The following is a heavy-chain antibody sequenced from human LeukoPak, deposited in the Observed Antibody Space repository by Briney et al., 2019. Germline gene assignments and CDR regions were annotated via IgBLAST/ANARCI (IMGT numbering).Heavy chain of an antibody. CDR1: GRSVSSTSYY. Sequence: SETLSLTCSVSGRSVSSTSYYWGWIRQPPGKGLVWMGTVYYSGTTYSNPSLKSRVTISVDTSKNQFSLKLRSVTAADTAVYYCAKQSYGDHEYYYYMDVWGKGTTVIVSS. CDR2: VYYSGTT. V-gene: IGHV4-39*01. D-gene: IGHD4-17*01. CDR3: AKQSYGDHEYYYYMDV. J-gene: IGHJ6*03.